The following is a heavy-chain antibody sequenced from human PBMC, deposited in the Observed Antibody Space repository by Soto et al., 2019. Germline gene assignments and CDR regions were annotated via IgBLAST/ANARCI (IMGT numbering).Heavy chain of an antibody. CDR3: ATTGPY. J-gene: IGHJ4*02. CDR2: IWFDGSNK. Sequence: QVQLVESGGGVVQPGRSLRLSCAASGFTFSSYGMHWVRQAPGKGLEWVAVIWFDGSNKFYADSVKGRFTISRDNSKNTVSLQXNSLRDEDSAAYYCATTGPYWGQGTLVTVSS. V-gene: IGHV3-33*01. CDR1: GFTFSSYG.